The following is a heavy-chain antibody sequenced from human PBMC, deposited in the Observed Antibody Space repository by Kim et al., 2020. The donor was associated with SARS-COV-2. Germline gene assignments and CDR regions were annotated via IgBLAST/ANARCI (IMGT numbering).Heavy chain of an antibody. CDR3: ASALGAGYYYGMDV. Sequence: GGSLRLSCEASGFTFSSYAVHWVRQAPGKGLAWVAVISYDGSNKYYADSVKGRFTISRDNSKNTLYLEINSLRAEDTAVYYCASALGAGYYYGMDVWGQGTTVTVSS. V-gene: IGHV3-30-3*01. D-gene: IGHD6-19*01. J-gene: IGHJ6*02. CDR1: GFTFSSYA. CDR2: ISYDGSNK.